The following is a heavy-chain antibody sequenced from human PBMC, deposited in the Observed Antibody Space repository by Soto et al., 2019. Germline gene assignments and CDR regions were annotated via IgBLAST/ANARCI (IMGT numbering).Heavy chain of an antibody. J-gene: IGHJ3*02. V-gene: IGHV2-5*02. Sequence: QITLKESGPTLVKPTQTLTLTCTFSGFSLSTSGVGVAWIRQPPGKALEWLALIYWDDDKRYSSSLRSRLTITNDTSKTHAVVTMSNMHPVGTATYDSAHTPPGNFAFDIWGQGTMATIS. CDR3: AHTPPGNFAFDI. CDR2: IYWDDDK. CDR1: GFSLSTSGVG. D-gene: IGHD4-4*01.